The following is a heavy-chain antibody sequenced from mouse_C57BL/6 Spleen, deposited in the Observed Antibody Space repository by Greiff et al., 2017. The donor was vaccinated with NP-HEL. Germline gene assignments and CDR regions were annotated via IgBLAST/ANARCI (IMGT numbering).Heavy chain of an antibody. CDR1: GYTFTSYW. CDR2: IDPSDSET. D-gene: IGHD1-1*01. J-gene: IGHJ1*03. V-gene: IGHV1-52*01. Sequence: QVQLQQPGAELVRPGSSVKLSCKASGYTFTSYWMHWVKQRPIQGLEWIGNIDPSDSETHYNQKFKDKATLTVDKSSSTAYMQLSSLTSEDSAVYYCARPPYYYGSSHWYFDVWGTRTTVTVSS. CDR3: ARPPYYYGSSHWYFDV.